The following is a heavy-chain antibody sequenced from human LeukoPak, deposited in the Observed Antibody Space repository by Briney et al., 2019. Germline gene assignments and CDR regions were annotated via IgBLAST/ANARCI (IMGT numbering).Heavy chain of an antibody. CDR1: GGSLSGYY. D-gene: IGHD4-17*01. Sequence: SETLSLTCAVYGGSLSGYYWSWIRQPPGKGLERIGEINHSGSTNYNPSLKSRVTISVDTSKNQFSLKLSSVTAADTAVYYCARGHDYGDYDYWGQGTLVTVSS. J-gene: IGHJ4*02. CDR2: INHSGST. CDR3: ARGHDYGDYDY. V-gene: IGHV4-34*01.